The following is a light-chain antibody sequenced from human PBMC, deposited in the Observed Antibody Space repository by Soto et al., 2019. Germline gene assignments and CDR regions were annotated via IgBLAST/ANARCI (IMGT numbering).Light chain of an antibody. CDR1: QSVTNY. J-gene: IGKJ1*01. Sequence: EIVLTQSPGTLSLSPGERATLTCRASQSVTNYIAWYQQRPGQAPRLLIYGTSNRATGIPDRFSGSGSGTDFSLTISSLEPGDLAVYYCQQYGSSPRTFGQGTKVDIK. CDR3: QQYGSSPRT. CDR2: GTS. V-gene: IGKV3-20*01.